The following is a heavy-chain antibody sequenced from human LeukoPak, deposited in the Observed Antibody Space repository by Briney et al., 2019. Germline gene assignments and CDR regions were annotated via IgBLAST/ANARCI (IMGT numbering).Heavy chain of an antibody. J-gene: IGHJ4*02. CDR3: ATRGYGSTWHSQN. CDR2: IYYSGNT. CDR1: GGSFSGYY. V-gene: IGHV4-31*11. D-gene: IGHD6-13*01. Sequence: PSETLSLTCAVYGGSFSGYYWSWIRQHPGKGLEWIGYIYYSGNTYYNPSLKSRVTISVDTSKNQFSLKLSSVTDADTAVYYCATRGYGSTWHSQNWGQGTLVTVSS.